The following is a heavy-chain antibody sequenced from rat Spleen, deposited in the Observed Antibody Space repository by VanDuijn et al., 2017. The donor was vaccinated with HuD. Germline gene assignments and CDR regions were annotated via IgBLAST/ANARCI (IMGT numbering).Heavy chain of an antibody. CDR2: IWGDGST. J-gene: IGHJ2*01. CDR1: GFSLTSNS. V-gene: IGHV2-1*01. CDR3: TRSNWERPYWYFDF. D-gene: IGHD5-1*01. Sequence: QVQLKESGPGLVQPAQTLSLTCTVSGFSLTSNSVHWVRQPPGKGLEWMGGIWGDGSTDCNSALKSRLSISRDTSKSQVFLKMNSLQTDDTSMYCFTRSNWERPYWYFDFWGQGVMVTVSS.